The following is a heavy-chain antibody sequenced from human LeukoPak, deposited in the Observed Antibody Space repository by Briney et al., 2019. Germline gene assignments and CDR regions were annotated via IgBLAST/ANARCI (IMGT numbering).Heavy chain of an antibody. Sequence: ASVKVSCKASGYTVTVYYMHWVRQAPGQGLEWMGWINPSSGGTNYAQKLQGRVTMTTDTSTSTAYMELRSLRSDDTAVYYCARQRGYSYGYGDYYMDVWGKGTTVTVSS. V-gene: IGHV1-2*02. CDR3: ARQRGYSYGYGDYYMDV. CDR2: INPSSGGT. D-gene: IGHD5-18*01. CDR1: GYTVTVYY. J-gene: IGHJ6*03.